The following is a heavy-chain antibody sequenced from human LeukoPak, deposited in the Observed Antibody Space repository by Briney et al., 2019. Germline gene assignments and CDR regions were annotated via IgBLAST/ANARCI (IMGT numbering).Heavy chain of an antibody. V-gene: IGHV4-59*01. CDR2: IYYSGST. CDR1: GGSIGSYY. Sequence: TSSETLSLTCTVSGGSIGSYYWSWIRQPPGKGLEWIGYIYYSGSTNYNPSLKSRVTISVDTSKNQFSLKLSSVTAADTAVYYCARAYYSNYAPYYFDYWGQGTLVTVSS. CDR3: ARAYYSNYAPYYFDY. D-gene: IGHD4-11*01. J-gene: IGHJ4*02.